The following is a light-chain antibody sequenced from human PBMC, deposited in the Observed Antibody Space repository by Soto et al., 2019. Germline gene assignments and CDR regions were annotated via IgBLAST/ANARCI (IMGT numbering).Light chain of an antibody. CDR1: QSVSSY. CDR2: DAS. CDR3: QHYYNWPPT. V-gene: IGKV3-11*01. J-gene: IGKJ1*01. Sequence: EIVLSQSPATLSLSPGERATLSCRASQSVSSYLAWYQHKPGQAPRLLIYDASKRATGIPARFSGSGSGTDFTLTISSLEPEDFAVYYCQHYYNWPPTFGQGTRVEIK.